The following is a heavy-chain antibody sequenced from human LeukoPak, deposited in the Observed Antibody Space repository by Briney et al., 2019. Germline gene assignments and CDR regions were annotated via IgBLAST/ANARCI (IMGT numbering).Heavy chain of an antibody. CDR1: GFTVSSNY. CDR2: IYSGGST. CDR3: ARASWSSSWIFDY. D-gene: IGHD6-13*01. J-gene: IGHJ4*02. V-gene: IGHV3-53*01. Sequence: GGSLRLSRAASGFTVSSNYMSWVRQAPGKGLEWVSVIYSGGSTYYADSVKGRFTISRDNSKNTLYLQMNSLRAEDTAVYYCARASWSSSWIFDYWGQGTLVTVSS.